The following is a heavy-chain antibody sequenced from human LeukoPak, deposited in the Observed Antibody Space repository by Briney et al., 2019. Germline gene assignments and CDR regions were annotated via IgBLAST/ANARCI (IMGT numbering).Heavy chain of an antibody. CDR3: ARGEVLVWFSSAFDI. D-gene: IGHD3-3*01. Sequence: GGSLRLSCAASGFTFSSYSMNWVRQAPGKGLEWVSSISSSSSYIYYADSVKGRFTISRDNAKNSLYLQMNSLRAEDTAVYYCARGEVLVWFSSAFDIWGQGTMVTVSS. V-gene: IGHV3-21*01. CDR2: ISSSSSYI. J-gene: IGHJ3*02. CDR1: GFTFSSYS.